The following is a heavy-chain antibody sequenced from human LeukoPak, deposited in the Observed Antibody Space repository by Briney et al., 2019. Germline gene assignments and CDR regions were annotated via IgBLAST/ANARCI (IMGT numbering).Heavy chain of an antibody. Sequence: GGSLRLSCAASGFSFSSYSMNWVRQAPGKGLEWVAYIAYTGTIHYADSVRGRLAISRDNAKNSLYLQLNSLRVEDTAVYYCARDPHSLDYWGQGTRVTVSS. CDR3: ARDPHSLDY. CDR2: IAYTGTI. V-gene: IGHV3-48*01. J-gene: IGHJ4*02. CDR1: GFSFSSYS.